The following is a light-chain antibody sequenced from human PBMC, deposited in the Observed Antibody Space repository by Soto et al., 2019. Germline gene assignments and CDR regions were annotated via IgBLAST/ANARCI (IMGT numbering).Light chain of an antibody. V-gene: IGLV2-23*02. CDR1: SSDVGGYKL. CDR2: EVT. Sequence: QSALTQPASVSGSPGQSITSTCTGSSSDVGGYKLVSWYQQHPGKAPKLIIYEVTKRPSGVSNRFSASKSGNAASLTISGIQAEDEADYYCCSYAGDSIVIFGGGTQLTVL. CDR3: CSYAGDSIVI. J-gene: IGLJ2*01.